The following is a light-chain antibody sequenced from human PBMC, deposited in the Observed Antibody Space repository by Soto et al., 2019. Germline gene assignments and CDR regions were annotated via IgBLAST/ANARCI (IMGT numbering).Light chain of an antibody. Sequence: EIVLTQSPGTLSLSPGERATLSCRASQSVSSSYLAWYQQKPGQAPRLIIYATSSRATGIPDRFSGSGSGTDFTLTISXLEPEDSAVYYCQQYGSSLLTFGQGTKV. V-gene: IGKV3-20*01. CDR3: QQYGSSLLT. CDR1: QSVSSSY. CDR2: ATS. J-gene: IGKJ1*01.